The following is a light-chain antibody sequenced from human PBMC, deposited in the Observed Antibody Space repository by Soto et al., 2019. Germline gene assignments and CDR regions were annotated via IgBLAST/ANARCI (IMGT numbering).Light chain of an antibody. Sequence: EILMTQSPATLSVSPGERATLSCRASQSVSTNLAWYQKKPGQAPRLLIYAASTRATGIPARFSGSGSWPEFTLTISSLKSEDCAGYYSQQHKDWPYTFGQGTKVEIK. CDR2: AAS. CDR3: QQHKDWPYT. J-gene: IGKJ2*01. V-gene: IGKV3-15*01. CDR1: QSVSTN.